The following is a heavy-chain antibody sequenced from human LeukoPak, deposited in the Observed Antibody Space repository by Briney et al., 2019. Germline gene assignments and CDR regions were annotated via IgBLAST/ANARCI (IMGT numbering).Heavy chain of an antibody. J-gene: IGHJ4*02. Sequence: ASVKVSCKASGGTFSSYAISWVRQAPGQGLEWMGGIIPIFGTANYAQKFQGRVTITTDESTSTAYMELSSLRFEDTAVYYCARAETHATMVRGALGYWGQGTLVTASS. D-gene: IGHD3-10*01. CDR3: ARAETHATMVRGALGY. CDR1: GGTFSSYA. CDR2: IIPIFGTA. V-gene: IGHV1-69*05.